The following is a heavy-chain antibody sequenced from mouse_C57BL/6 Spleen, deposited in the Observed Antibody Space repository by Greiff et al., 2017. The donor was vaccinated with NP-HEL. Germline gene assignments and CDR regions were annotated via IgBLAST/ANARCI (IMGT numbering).Heavy chain of an antibody. J-gene: IGHJ2*01. CDR3: ARDFITTVVAPFDY. D-gene: IGHD1-1*01. Sequence: EVKLVESGPELVKPGASVKISCKASGYSFTDYNMNWVKQSNGKSLEWIGVINPNYGTTSYNQKFKGKATLTVDQSSSTAYMQLNSLTSEDSAVYYCARDFITTVVAPFDYWGQGTTLTVSS. CDR2: INPNYGTT. CDR1: GYSFTDYN. V-gene: IGHV1-39*01.